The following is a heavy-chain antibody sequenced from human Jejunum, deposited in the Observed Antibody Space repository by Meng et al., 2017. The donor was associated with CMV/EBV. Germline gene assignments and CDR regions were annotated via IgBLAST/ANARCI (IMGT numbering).Heavy chain of an antibody. CDR1: GFPFNGYA. D-gene: IGHD1-26*01. CDR3: ARYHGVGAKCGFDL. V-gene: IGHV3-30*03. Sequence: VEFVRGSVQPGATLPRSCVASGFPFNGYAFNRVRQASDKGLEWLELISNAGNHKNYADSVGGRFTISRDNSKQMLYLETNNLRGDDTAVYYCARYHGVGAKCGFDLWGQGTLVTVSS. J-gene: IGHJ5*02. CDR2: ISNAGNHK.